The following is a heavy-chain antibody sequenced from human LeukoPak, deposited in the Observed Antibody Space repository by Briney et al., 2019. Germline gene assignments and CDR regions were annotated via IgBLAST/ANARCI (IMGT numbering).Heavy chain of an antibody. Sequence: GGSLRLSCAASGFTFSGSAIHWVRQASGKGLEWVGRIRTKANNYATAYAASVKGRFTISRDDSKSTAYLQMNSLKTEDTAVYYCSRSSFNGSYYRWFDPWGQGTLVTVSS. D-gene: IGHD1-26*01. J-gene: IGHJ5*02. CDR1: GFTFSGSA. V-gene: IGHV3-73*01. CDR2: IRTKANNYAT. CDR3: SRSSFNGSYYRWFDP.